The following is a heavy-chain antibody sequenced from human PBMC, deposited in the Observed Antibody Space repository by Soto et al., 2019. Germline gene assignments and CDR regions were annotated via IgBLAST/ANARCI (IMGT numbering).Heavy chain of an antibody. V-gene: IGHV4-31*03. CDR2: IYYSGST. CDR3: ATLRGGSTIFGVVPVPYYYYYMDV. J-gene: IGHJ6*03. D-gene: IGHD3-3*01. Sequence: TSETLSLTCTVSGGSISSGGYYWSWIRQHPGKGLERIGYIYYSGSTYYNPSLKSRVTISVDTSKNQFSLKLSSVTAADTAVYYCATLRGGSTIFGVVPVPYYYYYMDVWGKGTTVTVSS. CDR1: GGSISSGGYY.